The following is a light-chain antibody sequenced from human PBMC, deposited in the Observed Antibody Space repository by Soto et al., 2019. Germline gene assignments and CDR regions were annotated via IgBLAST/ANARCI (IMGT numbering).Light chain of an antibody. CDR1: QSLSSSY. CDR2: GAS. V-gene: IGKV3-20*01. J-gene: IGKJ1*01. CDR3: QQYGSSPMT. Sequence: EFVLTQSPGTLSLSPGERATLSCRASQSLSSSYLAWYQQKPGQAPRLLIYGASSRATGIPDRFSGSGSGTDFTLTISRLEPEDLAVYYCQQYGSSPMTFGQGTKVEIK.